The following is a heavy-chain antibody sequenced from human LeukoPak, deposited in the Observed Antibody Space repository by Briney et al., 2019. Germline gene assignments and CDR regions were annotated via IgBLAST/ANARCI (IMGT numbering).Heavy chain of an antibody. V-gene: IGHV4-39*07. D-gene: IGHD5-18*01. Sequence: SETLSLTCTVSGGSISSSSYYWGWIRQPPGKGLEWIGSIYYSGTTYYNPSLKSRVTISLDTSKNQFSLKLSSVTAADTAVYSCARSKKDTVILTPFDYWGQGPLVTVSS. CDR2: IYYSGTT. CDR3: ARSKKDTVILTPFDY. CDR1: GGSISSSSYY. J-gene: IGHJ4*02.